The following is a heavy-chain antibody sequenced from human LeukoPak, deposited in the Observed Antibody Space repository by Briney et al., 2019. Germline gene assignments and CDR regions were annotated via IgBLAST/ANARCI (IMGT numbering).Heavy chain of an antibody. Sequence: PGGSLRLSCAASGFTFSTYAMHWVRQAPGKGLEWVAVISFDGSNKDYADSVKGRFTISRDHSKNTLFLQMNSLRAEDTAVYYCAKDRRAAYYYEAFDIWGQGTMVTVSS. D-gene: IGHD3-10*01. J-gene: IGHJ3*02. CDR1: GFTFSTYA. V-gene: IGHV3-30*04. CDR2: ISFDGSNK. CDR3: AKDRRAAYYYEAFDI.